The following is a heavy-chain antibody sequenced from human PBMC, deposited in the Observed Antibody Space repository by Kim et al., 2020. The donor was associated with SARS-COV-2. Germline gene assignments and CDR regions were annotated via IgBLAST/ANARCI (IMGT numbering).Heavy chain of an antibody. CDR2: IYYSGST. D-gene: IGHD6-6*01. CDR3: ASPIISSSPIFHYMDV. CDR1: GGSISSSSYY. Sequence: SETLSLTCTVSGGSISSSSYYWGWIRQPPGKGLEWIGSIYYSGSTYYNPSLKSRVTISVDTSKNQFSLKLSSVTAADTAVYYCASPIISSSPIFHYMDVWGKGTTVTVSS. J-gene: IGHJ6*03. V-gene: IGHV4-39*01.